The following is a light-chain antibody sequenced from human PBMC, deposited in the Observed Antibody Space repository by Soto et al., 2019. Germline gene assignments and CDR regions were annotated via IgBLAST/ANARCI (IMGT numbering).Light chain of an antibody. J-gene: IGKJ1*01. CDR3: HHYNKWWA. Sequence: LAPATLSVSAGERATLSCRASQSVSSNLAWYQQKPGQAPRLLIYGASTRATGIPDRFSGSGSGTEFSLTINSLQSEDFAVYYCHHYNKWWAFGHRSNVDI. V-gene: IGKV3-15*01. CDR2: GAS. CDR1: QSVSSN.